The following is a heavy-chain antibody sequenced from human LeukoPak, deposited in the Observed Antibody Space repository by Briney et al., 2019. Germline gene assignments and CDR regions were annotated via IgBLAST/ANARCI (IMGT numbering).Heavy chain of an antibody. CDR1: GYSFTNYW. D-gene: IGHD3-10*01. CDR2: IYPGDSDT. CDR3: ARRGEGKHLDY. Sequence: GESLKISCKGSGYSFTNYWIGWVRQIPGKGPEWMGIIYPGDSDTRYSPSFQGPVTISVDKSISTAYLQWSSLKASDSAMYYCARRGEGKHLDYWGQGALVTVSS. J-gene: IGHJ4*02. V-gene: IGHV5-51*01.